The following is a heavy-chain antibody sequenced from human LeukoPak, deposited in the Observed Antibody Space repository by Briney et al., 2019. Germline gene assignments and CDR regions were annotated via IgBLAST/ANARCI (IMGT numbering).Heavy chain of an antibody. Sequence: GGSLRLSCAASGFTFSGYAMHWVRQAPGKGLEYVSAISSNGGSTYYANSVKGRFTISRDNSKNTLYLQVGSLRAEDMAVYYCARGFPSPDKRPCWGRGTLVTVSS. V-gene: IGHV3-64*01. CDR2: ISSNGGST. CDR1: GFTFSGYA. D-gene: IGHD3-10*01. CDR3: ARGFPSPDKRPC. J-gene: IGHJ4*02.